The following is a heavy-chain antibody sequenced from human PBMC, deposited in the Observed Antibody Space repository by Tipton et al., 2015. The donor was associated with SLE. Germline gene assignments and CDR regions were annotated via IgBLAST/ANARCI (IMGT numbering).Heavy chain of an antibody. CDR2: MNPNSGNT. J-gene: IGHJ6*02. CDR3: ARSKSSSPDPYYYYGMDV. Sequence: QLVQSGAEVKNPGASVKVSCKASGYTFTSYDINWVRQATGQGLEWMGWMNPNSGNTGYAQKFQGRVTMTRNTSISTAYMELSSLRSEDTAVYHCARSKSSSPDPYYYYGMDVWGQGTTVTVSS. CDR1: GYTFTSYD. D-gene: IGHD6-6*01. V-gene: IGHV1-8*02.